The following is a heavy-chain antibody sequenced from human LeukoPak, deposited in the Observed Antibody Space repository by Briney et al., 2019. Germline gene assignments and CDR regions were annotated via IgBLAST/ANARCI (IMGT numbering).Heavy chain of an antibody. D-gene: IGHD6-13*01. Sequence: GGSLRLSCAASGFTFSSYDVNWVRQAPGKGLQWVAFIRYDGSNKYYAESVKGRVTISRDNSKNTLYLQMNSLRVEDTAVYYCAKIVGTYSSSWDFDYWGQGTLVTVSS. CDR2: IRYDGSNK. CDR3: AKIVGTYSSSWDFDY. CDR1: GFTFSSYD. J-gene: IGHJ4*02. V-gene: IGHV3-30*02.